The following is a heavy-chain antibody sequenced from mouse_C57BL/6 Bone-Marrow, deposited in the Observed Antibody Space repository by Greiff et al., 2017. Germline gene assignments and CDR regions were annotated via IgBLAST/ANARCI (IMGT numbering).Heavy chain of an antibody. CDR3: ARPYYGSSLYYAMDY. V-gene: IGHV1-39*01. Sequence: VHVQQSGPELVKPGASVKISCKASGYSFTDYNMNWVKQSNGKSLEWIGVINPNYGTTSYNQKFKGKATLTVDQSSSTAYMQLNSLTSEDSAVYYCARPYYGSSLYYAMDYWGQGTSVTVSS. D-gene: IGHD1-1*01. CDR2: INPNYGTT. J-gene: IGHJ4*01. CDR1: GYSFTDYN.